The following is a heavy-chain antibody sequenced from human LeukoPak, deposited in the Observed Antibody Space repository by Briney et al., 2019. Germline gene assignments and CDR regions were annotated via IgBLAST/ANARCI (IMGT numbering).Heavy chain of an antibody. CDR2: IYYSGST. Sequence: SETLSLTCTVSGGSISSTNYYWGWIRQPPGKGLEWIGSIYYSGSTYYNPSLKSRISISVDTSKNQVSLKLSSVTAADTAVYYCARLRSGYDLFDYWGQGTLVTVSS. CDR3: ARLRSGYDLFDY. V-gene: IGHV4-39*01. CDR1: GGSISSTNYY. D-gene: IGHD5-12*01. J-gene: IGHJ4*02.